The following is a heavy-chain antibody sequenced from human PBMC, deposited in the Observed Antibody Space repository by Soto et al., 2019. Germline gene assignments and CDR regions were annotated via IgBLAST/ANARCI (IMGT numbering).Heavy chain of an antibody. D-gene: IGHD3-3*01. V-gene: IGHV4-39*01. J-gene: IGHJ4*02. CDR1: GASISSSRSY. CDR3: ASPRQGNYDFLSGYYALDY. CDR2: FYYTGGT. Sequence: LSLTCTVSGASISSSRSYWGWVRQPPGKGLEWIVSFYYTGGTYSTYYNPSLKSRVTISVDTSKSQFSLNLRSVTAADTAVYYCASPRQGNYDFLSGYYALDYWGRGTLVTVSS.